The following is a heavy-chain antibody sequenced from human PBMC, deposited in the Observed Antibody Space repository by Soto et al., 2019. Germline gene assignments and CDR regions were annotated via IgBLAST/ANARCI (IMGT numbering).Heavy chain of an antibody. Sequence: QVHLQGSGPRLARPSQTLSLTCTVSGASVNNVGYYWDWLRQSPGKGLEWIGYIYFTGATSYNPSLEGRATISLDTSTNRFSLRLTSVTAADTAIYFCAREVSATPYFEYWAQGIPVAVSS. CDR2: IYFTGAT. CDR3: AREVSATPYFEY. V-gene: IGHV4-31*03. CDR1: GASVNNVGYY. J-gene: IGHJ4*02. D-gene: IGHD2-15*01.